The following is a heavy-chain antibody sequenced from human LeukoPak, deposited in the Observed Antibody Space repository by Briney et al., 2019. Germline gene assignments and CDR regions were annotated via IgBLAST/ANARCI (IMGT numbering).Heavy chain of an antibody. J-gene: IGHJ4*02. D-gene: IGHD2-2*02. CDR3: ARESGGNTPYYFDY. CDR1: GFTFSTYA. Sequence: GRSLRLSYAASGFTFSTYALHWVRQAPGKGLEWVAVISYDDGSNKYYADSVKGRFTISRDNSKNTLYLQMNSLRTEDTAVYYCARESGGNTPYYFDYWGQGTLVTVSS. CDR2: ISYDDGSNK. V-gene: IGHV3-30*04.